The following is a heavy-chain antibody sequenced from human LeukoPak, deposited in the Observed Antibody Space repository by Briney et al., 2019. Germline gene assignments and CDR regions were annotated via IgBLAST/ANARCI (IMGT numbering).Heavy chain of an antibody. CDR2: INPNSGGT. Sequence: ASVNVSCKASGYTFTGYYMHWVRQAPGQGLEWMGPINPNSGGTNYAQKFQGRVTMTRDTSISTAYMELSSLRFEDTAVYYCARGSTYCSSISCPMINCDYWGRGTLVTVSS. CDR3: ARGSTYCSSISCPMINCDY. V-gene: IGHV1-2*06. J-gene: IGHJ4*02. CDR1: GYTFTGYY. D-gene: IGHD2-2*01.